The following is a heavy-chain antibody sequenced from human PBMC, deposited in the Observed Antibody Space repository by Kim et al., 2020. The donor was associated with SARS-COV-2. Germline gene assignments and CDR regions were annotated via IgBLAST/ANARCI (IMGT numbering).Heavy chain of an antibody. CDR1: GFTFSNYG. J-gene: IGHJ4*02. D-gene: IGHD2-15*01. CDR2: IWYDGSNK. V-gene: IGHV3-33*01. CDR3: ARDLLVYGSPFDY. Sequence: GGSLRLSCAASGFTFSNYGMHWVRQAPGKRLEWVAVIWYDGSNKYYADSVKGRFTISRDSSKNTLYLQMNSLRAEDTAVYYCARDLLVYGSPFDYWGQGT.